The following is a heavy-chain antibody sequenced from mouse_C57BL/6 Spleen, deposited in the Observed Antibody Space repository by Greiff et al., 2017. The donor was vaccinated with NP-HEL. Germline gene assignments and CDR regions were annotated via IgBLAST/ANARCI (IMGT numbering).Heavy chain of an antibody. Sequence: VQLQQSGAELVRPGASVKLSCTASGFNIKDDYMHWVKQRPEQGLEWIGWIDPENGDTEYASKFQGKATITADTSSNTAYLQLSSLTSEDTAVYCCRAMITEYYFDYWGQGTTLTVSS. CDR2: IDPENGDT. CDR1: GFNIKDDY. CDR3: RAMITEYYFDY. V-gene: IGHV14-4*01. J-gene: IGHJ2*01. D-gene: IGHD2-4*01.